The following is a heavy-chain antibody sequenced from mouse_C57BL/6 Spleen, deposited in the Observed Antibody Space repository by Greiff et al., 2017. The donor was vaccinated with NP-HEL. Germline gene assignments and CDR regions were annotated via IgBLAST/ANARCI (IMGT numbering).Heavy chain of an antibody. J-gene: IGHJ4*01. CDR3: ARRRDGYYEDAMDY. CDR2: LHPYNDDT. V-gene: IGHV1-47*01. D-gene: IGHD2-3*01. Sequence: VKLVESGAELVKPGASVKMSCKASGYTFTTYPIEWMKQNHGKSLEWIGNLHPYNDDTKYNEKFKGKATLTVEKSSSTVYLELSRLTSDDSAVYYCARRRDGYYEDAMDYWGQGTSVTVSS. CDR1: GYTFTTYP.